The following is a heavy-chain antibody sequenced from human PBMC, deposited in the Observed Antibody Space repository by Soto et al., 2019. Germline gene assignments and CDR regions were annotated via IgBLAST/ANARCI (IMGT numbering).Heavy chain of an antibody. D-gene: IGHD5-18*01. CDR3: ARNTLGYSYLYYFDY. J-gene: IGHJ4*02. CDR2: ISYDGSNK. V-gene: IGHV3-30-3*01. CDR1: GFTFSSYA. Sequence: XGSLRLSCAASGFTFSSYAMHWVRQAPGKGLEWVAVISYDGSNKYYADSVKGRFTISRDNSKNTLYLQMNSLRAEDTAVYYCARNTLGYSYLYYFDYWGQGTLVTVSS.